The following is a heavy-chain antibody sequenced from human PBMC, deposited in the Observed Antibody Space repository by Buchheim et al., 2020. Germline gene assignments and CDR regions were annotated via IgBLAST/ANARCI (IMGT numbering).Heavy chain of an antibody. Sequence: QVHLVQSGAEVKEPGASMKVSCKASADIFNTNHMHWVRQAPGQGLEWMGVIDSSGIRTAYAEKFEGRVTMTKEMSTGIVYLDLDSLTFEDTAVYYCASDLVGAWGQGTL. J-gene: IGHJ4*02. CDR1: ADIFNTNH. CDR2: IDSSGIRT. CDR3: ASDLVGA. V-gene: IGHV1-46*02. D-gene: IGHD3-10*01.